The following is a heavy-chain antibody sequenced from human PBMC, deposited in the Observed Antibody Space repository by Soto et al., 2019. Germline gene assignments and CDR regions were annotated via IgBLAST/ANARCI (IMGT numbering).Heavy chain of an antibody. V-gene: IGHV3-48*01. CDR1: GFTFSSYS. CDR3: ARVYGIPVAGTLDF. Sequence: EVQLVESGGGLVQPGGSLRLSCAASGFTFSSYSMNWVRQAPGKGLEWVSYISSGSSTIYYADSVKGRFTISRDNAKNSLYLQMNSLRAEDTAVYYCARVYGIPVAGTLDFWGQGTLVTVSS. D-gene: IGHD6-19*01. CDR2: ISSGSSTI. J-gene: IGHJ4*02.